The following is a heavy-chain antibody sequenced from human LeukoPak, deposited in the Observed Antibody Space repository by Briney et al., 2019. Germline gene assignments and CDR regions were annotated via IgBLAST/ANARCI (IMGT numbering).Heavy chain of an antibody. J-gene: IGHJ5*02. D-gene: IGHD2-2*02. Sequence: GASVKVSCKASGYTSTSYYMHWVRQAPGQGLEWMGLINPSGGSTSYAQKFQGRVTMTRDTSTSTVYMELSSLRSEDTAVYYCARDRKIGVVVPAAIRGLDPWGQGTLVTVSS. CDR2: INPSGGST. CDR3: ARDRKIGVVVPAAIRGLDP. CDR1: GYTSTSYY. V-gene: IGHV1-46*01.